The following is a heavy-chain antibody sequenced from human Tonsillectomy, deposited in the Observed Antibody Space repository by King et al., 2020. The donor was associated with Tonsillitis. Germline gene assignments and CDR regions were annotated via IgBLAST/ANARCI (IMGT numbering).Heavy chain of an antibody. V-gene: IGHV3-23*04. D-gene: IGHD5-12*01. CDR1: GFTFSSYA. CDR3: ALGGWLRLGGFDY. CDR2: ISGSGGST. J-gene: IGHJ4*02. Sequence: VQLVESGGGLVQPGGSLRLSCAASGFTFSSYAMSWVRQAPGKGLEWGSAISGSGGSTYYADSVKGRFTISRDNSKNTLYLQMNSLRAEDTAVYYCALGGWLRLGGFDYWGQGPLVTVSS.